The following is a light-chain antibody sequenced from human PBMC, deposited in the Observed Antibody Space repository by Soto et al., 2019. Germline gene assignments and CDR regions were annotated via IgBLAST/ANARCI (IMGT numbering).Light chain of an antibody. CDR1: QGVSTW. V-gene: IGKV1D-12*01. J-gene: IGKJ4*01. CDR3: QQTTTFPLT. Sequence: DIQMTQSPSSVSASVGDRVTITCPASQGVSTWVAWYQQKPGKAPNLLIYTASSLQSGVPSRFSGSGTETDYSLTTSCQQPEDFATYYCQQTTTFPLTFGGGPKVEI. CDR2: TAS.